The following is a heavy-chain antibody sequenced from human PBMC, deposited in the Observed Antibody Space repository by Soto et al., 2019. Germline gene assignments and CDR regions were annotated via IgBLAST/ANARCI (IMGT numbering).Heavy chain of an antibody. V-gene: IGHV3-48*03. CDR2: ISGSGNTI. J-gene: IGHJ4*02. Sequence: PGGSVRLSCGTSGFIFSNYDMNWVRQAPGQGLEWLSYISGSGNTIYSADSVKGRFTISRDNAKGLLYLQMNSLRAEDTAVYYCARGYCSGGACYSGAYWGQGTLVTVSS. CDR3: ARGYCSGGACYSGAY. D-gene: IGHD2-15*01. CDR1: GFIFSNYD.